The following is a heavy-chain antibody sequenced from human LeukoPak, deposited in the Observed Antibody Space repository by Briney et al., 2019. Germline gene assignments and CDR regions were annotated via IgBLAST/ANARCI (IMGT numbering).Heavy chain of an antibody. CDR2: INHSGST. V-gene: IGHV4-34*01. CDR3: ARGRPTSPYCSSTSCYRYSSSWAFDC. Sequence: SETLSLTCAVYGGSFSGYYWSWIRQPPGKGLEWIGEINHSGSTNYNPSLKSRVTISVDTSKNQFSLKLSSVTAADTAVYYCARGRPTSPYCSSTSCYRYSSSWAFDCWGQGTLVTVSS. D-gene: IGHD2-2*02. CDR1: GGSFSGYY. J-gene: IGHJ4*02.